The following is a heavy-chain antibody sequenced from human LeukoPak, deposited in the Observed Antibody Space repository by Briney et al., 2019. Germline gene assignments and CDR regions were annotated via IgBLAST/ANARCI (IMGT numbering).Heavy chain of an antibody. V-gene: IGHV2-5*01. CDR2: IEWNGDR. Sequence: TRHRLLNPTQTLTLTSTFPGSSLSTTGVGVGCIRQPPGKALEWLEVIEWNGDRRYSSSLKSRLTITEDSAKNQVVVTMTNMDPVDTATYYWANSMKSAAIPFGRWGQGTLVTVSS. J-gene: IGHJ5*02. D-gene: IGHD2-2*02. CDR3: ANSMKSAAIPFGR. CDR1: GSSLSTTGVG.